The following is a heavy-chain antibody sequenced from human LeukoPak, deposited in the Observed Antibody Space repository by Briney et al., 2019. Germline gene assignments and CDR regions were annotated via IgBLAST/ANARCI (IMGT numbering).Heavy chain of an antibody. Sequence: PGGSLRLSCAASGFTFSNAWMSWVHQAPGKGLEWVGRIKSKTDGGTTDYAAPVKGRFTISRDDSKNTLYLQMNSLKTEDTAVYYCTTGFITVDGAFDIWGQGTMVTVSS. D-gene: IGHD3-22*01. V-gene: IGHV3-15*01. CDR3: TTGFITVDGAFDI. CDR2: IKSKTDGGTT. J-gene: IGHJ3*02. CDR1: GFTFSNAW.